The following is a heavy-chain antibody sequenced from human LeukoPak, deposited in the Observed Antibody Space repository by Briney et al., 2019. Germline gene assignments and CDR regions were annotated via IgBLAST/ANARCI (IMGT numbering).Heavy chain of an antibody. Sequence: ASVKVSCKASGYTLTDYYIHWVRQAPGQGLEWMGWISPKSGGTNYAQKFQGRVTMTRDTSISTAYMELSRLRSDDTAVYYCARDFSGVVATLTNYYYGMDAWGQETTVTVSS. V-gene: IGHV1-2*02. CDR1: GYTLTDYY. CDR2: ISPKSGGT. J-gene: IGHJ6*02. D-gene: IGHD1-26*01. CDR3: ARDFSGVVATLTNYYYGMDA.